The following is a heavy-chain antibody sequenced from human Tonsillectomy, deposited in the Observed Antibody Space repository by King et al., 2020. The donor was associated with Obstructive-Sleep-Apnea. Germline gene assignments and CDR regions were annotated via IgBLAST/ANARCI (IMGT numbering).Heavy chain of an antibody. J-gene: IGHJ6*02. V-gene: IGHV4-30-4*01. Sequence: VQLQESGPGLVKPSQTLSLTCTFSGGSISSGDYYWSWIRHPPGKGLEWIGYIYYSVSTYYNPSLKSRVIISVDTSNNQSSLKLSSVTAADTSVYYCARVVSATAISSYYYYGMDVWGQGTTVTVSS. D-gene: IGHD2-2*02. CDR3: ARVVSATAISSYYYYGMDV. CDR1: GGSISSGDYY. CDR2: IYYSVST.